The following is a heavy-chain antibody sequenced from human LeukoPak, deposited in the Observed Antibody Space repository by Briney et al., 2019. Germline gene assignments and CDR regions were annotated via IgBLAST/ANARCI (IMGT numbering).Heavy chain of an antibody. J-gene: IGHJ4*02. CDR3: ARVLYGDYSPFDS. CDR2: IRSSDSTT. CDR1: GFSFSRYG. D-gene: IGHD4-17*01. V-gene: IGHV3-48*04. Sequence: GGSLRLSCAASGFSFSRYGMKWVRQAPGKGLEWLSYIRSSDSTTYYADSVKGRFTISKDNARNSLYLQMNSLRAEDTAVYYCARVLYGDYSPFDSWGQGTLATVSS.